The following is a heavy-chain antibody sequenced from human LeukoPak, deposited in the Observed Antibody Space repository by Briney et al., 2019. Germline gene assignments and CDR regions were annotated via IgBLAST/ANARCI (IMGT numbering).Heavy chain of an antibody. CDR1: GGSISSYY. Sequence: SETLSLTCTVSGGSISSYYWSWIRQPPGKGLEWIGYIFTSGSTNYNPSLKSRVTISVDTSKNQFSLKLSSVTAADTAVYYCARTLGKLRFPFDYWGQGTLVTVSS. CDR2: IFTSGST. J-gene: IGHJ4*02. D-gene: IGHD3-16*01. CDR3: ARTLGKLRFPFDY. V-gene: IGHV4-4*09.